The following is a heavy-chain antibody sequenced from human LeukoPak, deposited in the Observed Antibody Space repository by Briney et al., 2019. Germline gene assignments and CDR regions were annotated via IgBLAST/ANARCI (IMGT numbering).Heavy chain of an antibody. Sequence: PGGPLRLSCAASGFTFSSYWMTWVRQAPGKGLEWVANIKQDGSDKYYVDSVKGRFTMSRDNAKNSLFLQMNSLRAEDTAVYYCARDGGRKEDYWGQGTLVTVSS. CDR3: ARDGGRKEDY. V-gene: IGHV3-7*01. D-gene: IGHD6-25*01. CDR1: GFTFSSYW. J-gene: IGHJ4*02. CDR2: IKQDGSDK.